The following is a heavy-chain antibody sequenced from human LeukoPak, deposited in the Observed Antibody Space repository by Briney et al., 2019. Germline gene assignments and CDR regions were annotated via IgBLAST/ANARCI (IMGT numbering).Heavy chain of an antibody. Sequence: GASVKVSCKASGYSFTSYGISWVRQAPGQGLEWMGSISAYNGNTNYAQKLQGRVTMTTDTSTSTAYMELRSLRSDDTAVYYCAREKNSSSGKRVDYWGQGTLVTVSS. CDR2: ISAYNGNT. J-gene: IGHJ4*02. D-gene: IGHD6-6*01. V-gene: IGHV1-18*01. CDR1: GYSFTSYG. CDR3: AREKNSSSGKRVDY.